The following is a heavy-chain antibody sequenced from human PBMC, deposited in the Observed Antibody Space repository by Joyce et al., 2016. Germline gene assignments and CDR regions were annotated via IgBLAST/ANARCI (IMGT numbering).Heavy chain of an antibody. J-gene: IGHJ4*02. V-gene: IGHV1-69*06. CDR1: GGTRSGYA. CDR3: VRVRQSGNINGY. Sequence: QMQLVQSGAEVKKPGSSVKVSCRAFGGTRSGYAISWVLQAPGQGLEWMGGITPILATAKYAQKFQTRLTITADKATNTAYMELSSLRSEDTAIYYCVRVRQSGNINGYWGQGTQVTVSS. CDR2: ITPILATA. D-gene: IGHD2-8*01.